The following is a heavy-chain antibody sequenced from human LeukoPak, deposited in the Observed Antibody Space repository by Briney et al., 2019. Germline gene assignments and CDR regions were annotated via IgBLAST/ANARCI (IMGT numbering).Heavy chain of an antibody. V-gene: IGHV3-30*18. D-gene: IGHD1-26*01. CDR1: GFTFSSYG. Sequence: PGGSLRLSCAASGFTFSSYGMHWVRQAPGKGLEWVAVISYDGSNKYYADSVKGRFTISRDNSKNTLYLQMNSLRAEDTAVYYCAKESYWETYYYYGMDVWGQGTTVTVSS. CDR2: ISYDGSNK. CDR3: AKESYWETYYYYGMDV. J-gene: IGHJ6*02.